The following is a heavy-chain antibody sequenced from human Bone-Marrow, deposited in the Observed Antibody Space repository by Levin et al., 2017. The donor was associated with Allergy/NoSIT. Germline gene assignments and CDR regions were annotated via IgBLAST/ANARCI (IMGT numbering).Heavy chain of an antibody. CDR3: ARRVTISGLGYYLDY. V-gene: IGHV3-23*01. CDR2: ISDTGRST. CDR1: GFSFSTYA. Sequence: GESLKISCAASGFSFSTYAMTWVRQAPGKGLEWISSISDTGRSTYYADSVKGRFTISRGNSWNTLYLQMNSLRADDTAVYYCARRVTISGLGYYLDYWGQGTLVTVSS. J-gene: IGHJ4*02. D-gene: IGHD3/OR15-3a*01.